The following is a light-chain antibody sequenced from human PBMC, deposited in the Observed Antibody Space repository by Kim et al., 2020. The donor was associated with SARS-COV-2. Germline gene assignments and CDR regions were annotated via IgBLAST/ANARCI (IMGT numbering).Light chain of an antibody. CDR3: QQYDNWSPWT. Sequence: EIVLTQSPGTLSLSPGERATLSCRASQSVSSNLAWYQQKPGQAPRLLIYGASTRATGIPARFSGSGSGTAFTLTISSLQSEDLAVYYCQQYDNWSPWTFGQGTKVDIK. J-gene: IGKJ1*01. V-gene: IGKV3-15*01. CDR2: GAS. CDR1: QSVSSN.